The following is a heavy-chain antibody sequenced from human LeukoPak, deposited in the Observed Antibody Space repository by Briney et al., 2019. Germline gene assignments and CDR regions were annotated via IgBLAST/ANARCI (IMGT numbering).Heavy chain of an antibody. CDR1: GGSISSYY. CDR3: ARVDLRAAYFDY. CDR2: IYTSGST. V-gene: IGHV4-4*07. J-gene: IGHJ4*02. Sequence: SETLSLTFTVSGGSISSYYWSWIRPPAGKGLEWIGRIYTSGSTGYNPSLKSRVTMSVDTSKNQFSLKLSSVTAADTAVYYCARVDLRAAYFDYWGQGTLVTVSS. D-gene: IGHD2-15*01.